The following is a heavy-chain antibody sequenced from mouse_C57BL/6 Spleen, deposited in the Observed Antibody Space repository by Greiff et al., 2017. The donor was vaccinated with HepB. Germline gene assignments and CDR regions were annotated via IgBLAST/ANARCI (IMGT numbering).Heavy chain of an antibody. D-gene: IGHD2-1*01. CDR2: ISYSGST. J-gene: IGHJ3*01. V-gene: IGHV3-1*01. Sequence: EVHLVESGPGMVKPSQSLSLTCTVTGYSITSGYDWHWIRHFPGNKLEWMGYISYSGSTNYNPSLKSRISITHDTSKNHFFLKLNSVTTEDTATYYCARDQDGNYRVWFAYWGQGTLVTVSA. CDR1: GYSITSGYD. CDR3: ARDQDGNYRVWFAY.